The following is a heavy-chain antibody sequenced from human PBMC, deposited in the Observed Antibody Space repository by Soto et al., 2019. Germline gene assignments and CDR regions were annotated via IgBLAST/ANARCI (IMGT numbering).Heavy chain of an antibody. V-gene: IGHV1-8*01. Sequence: ASVKVSCKASGYTFTSYDINWVRQATGQGFEYLGWMNPNSGNTGYVKKFQGWVTMTRDTSISTAYMELSRLRSGDTAVYYCARGEDYYGSGSYPWFDPWGQGTLVTVSS. D-gene: IGHD3-10*01. CDR1: GYTFTSYD. J-gene: IGHJ5*02. CDR3: ARGEDYYGSGSYPWFDP. CDR2: MNPNSGNT.